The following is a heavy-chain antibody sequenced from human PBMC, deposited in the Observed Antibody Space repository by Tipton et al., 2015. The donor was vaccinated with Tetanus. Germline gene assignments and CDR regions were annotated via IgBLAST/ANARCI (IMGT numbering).Heavy chain of an antibody. D-gene: IGHD3-3*01. Sequence: VQLVQSGGGVVQPGRSLRLSCSVTGFTFSNYAMNWVRQAPGKGLEWVSSISSTTSYIYYADSVKGRFTISRDNAKNSLYLQMNSLRDEDTAIYYCARDFRPIFGVAQPFDPWGQGTLVTVSS. CDR3: ARDFRPIFGVAQPFDP. CDR1: GFTFSNYA. CDR2: ISSTTSYI. V-gene: IGHV3-21*01. J-gene: IGHJ5*02.